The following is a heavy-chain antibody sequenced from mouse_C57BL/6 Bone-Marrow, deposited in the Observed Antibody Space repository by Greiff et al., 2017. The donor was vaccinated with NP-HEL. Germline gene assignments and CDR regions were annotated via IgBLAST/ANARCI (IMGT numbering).Heavy chain of an antibody. CDR2: INYDGSST. J-gene: IGHJ2*01. CDR1: GFTFSDYY. V-gene: IGHV5-16*01. CDR3: ARDWDFDY. Sequence: EVMLVESEGGLVQPGSSMKLSCTASGFTFSDYYMAWVRQVPEKGLEWVAHINYDGSSTYYLDSLKSRFIISRDNAKNILYLQMSSLKSEDTATYYCARDWDFDYWGQGTTLTVSS.